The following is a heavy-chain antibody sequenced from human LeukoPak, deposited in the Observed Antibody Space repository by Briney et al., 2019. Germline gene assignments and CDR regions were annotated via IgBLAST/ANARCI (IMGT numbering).Heavy chain of an antibody. CDR1: GYTFTNYA. J-gene: IGHJ4*02. V-gene: IGHV1-3*01. CDR2: INAGNGKT. Sequence: GASVKASCKASGYTFTNYAMNWVRQAPGQRLEWMGWINAGNGKTKSSQRFQDRVTITRDTSASTAYMELNSLRSEDTAVYYCARGIWSSHNKDYYFDYWGQGSLVTVSS. CDR3: ARGIWSSHNKDYYFDY. D-gene: IGHD2-21*01.